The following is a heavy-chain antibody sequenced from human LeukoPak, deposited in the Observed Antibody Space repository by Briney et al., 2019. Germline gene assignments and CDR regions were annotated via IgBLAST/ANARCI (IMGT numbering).Heavy chain of an antibody. J-gene: IGHJ6*03. D-gene: IGHD3-16*01. CDR2: INHSGST. CDR3: ARLLLGYYYYMDV. CDR1: GFTVSSNY. V-gene: IGHV4-34*01. Sequence: GSLRLSCAASGFTVSSNYMSWVRQAPGKGLEWIGEINHSGSTNYNPSLKSRVTISVDTSKNQFSLKLSSVTAADTAVYYCARLLLGYYYYMDVWGKGTTVTISS.